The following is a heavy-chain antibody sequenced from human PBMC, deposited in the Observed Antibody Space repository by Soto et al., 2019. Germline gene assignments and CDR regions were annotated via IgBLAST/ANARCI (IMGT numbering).Heavy chain of an antibody. Sequence: SETLSLTCAVFGGSVNSGNYYWSWIRQPPGKGLEWIGEMSHSGGTRFNPSLKSRVTISVDTSKNQFSLKMSSVTAADTALYYCARVERGTATTVVDAFDIWGPGTMVTVSS. J-gene: IGHJ3*02. D-gene: IGHD1-1*01. CDR1: GGSVNSGNYY. CDR2: MSHSGGT. CDR3: ARVERGTATTVVDAFDI. V-gene: IGHV4-61*01.